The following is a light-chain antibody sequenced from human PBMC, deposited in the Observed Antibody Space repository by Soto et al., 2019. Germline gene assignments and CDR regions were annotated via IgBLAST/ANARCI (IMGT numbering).Light chain of an antibody. CDR1: QSISSY. CDR3: QQYNSYLWT. V-gene: IGKV1-5*01. CDR2: DAS. J-gene: IGKJ1*01. Sequence: IQMTQSPSSLSASVGHRVTITCRASQSISSYLNWYQQKPGKAPKLMIYDASSLESGVPSRFSGSGYGTEFNLTISSLQPDDFATYYCQQYNSYLWTFGQGTKVDIK.